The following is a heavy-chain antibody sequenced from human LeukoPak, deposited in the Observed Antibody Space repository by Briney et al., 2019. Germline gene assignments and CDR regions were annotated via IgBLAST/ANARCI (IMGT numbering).Heavy chain of an antibody. J-gene: IGHJ4*02. D-gene: IGHD3-22*01. Sequence: GGSLRLSCAASGFTFSSYSMNWVRQAPGKGLEWVSYISSSSSTIYYADSVKGRFTISRDSAKDSLYLQMNSLRAEDTAVYYCAREYYDSSGYYNVGDYWGQGTLVTVSS. CDR3: AREYYDSSGYYNVGDY. V-gene: IGHV3-48*04. CDR1: GFTFSSYS. CDR2: ISSSSSTI.